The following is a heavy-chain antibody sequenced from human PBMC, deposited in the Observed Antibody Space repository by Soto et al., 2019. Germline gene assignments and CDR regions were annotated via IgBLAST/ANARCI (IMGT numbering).Heavy chain of an antibody. J-gene: IGHJ6*02. V-gene: IGHV6-1*01. D-gene: IGHD1-7*01. CDR3: ARGVYNWNSYGMDV. Sequence: PSQTLSLTCAIFGDSVSSNSAAWNCIRHSPSRCLEWLGRTYYRSKWYNDYAVSVKSRITINPDTSKNQFSLQLNSVTPEDTAVYYCARGVYNWNSYGMDVWGQGTTVTVSS. CDR1: GDSVSSNSAA. CDR2: TYYRSKWYN.